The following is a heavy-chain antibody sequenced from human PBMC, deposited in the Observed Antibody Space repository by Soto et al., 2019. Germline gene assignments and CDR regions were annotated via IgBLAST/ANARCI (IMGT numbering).Heavy chain of an antibody. J-gene: IGHJ4*02. V-gene: IGHV1-18*01. CDR2: INAYNGNT. D-gene: IGHD3-10*01. CDR1: GYSFTRYG. Sequence: ASVKVSCKASGYSFTRYGIGWARQAPGQGLEWMGWINAYNGNTNYAQNLQGRVTMTTDTSTSTAYMELRSLRSDDTAVYYCARDYLWFGFDYWGQGTLVTVSS. CDR3: ARDYLWFGFDY.